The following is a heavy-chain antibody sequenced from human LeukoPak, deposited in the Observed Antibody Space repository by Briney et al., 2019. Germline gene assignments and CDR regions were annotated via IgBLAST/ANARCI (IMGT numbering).Heavy chain of an antibody. D-gene: IGHD6-6*01. CDR1: GYSFTSYW. CDR2: IYPGDSDT. CDR3: ARPSGGEYSSFSNSAFDI. V-gene: IGHV5-51*01. J-gene: IGHJ3*02. Sequence: GESLKISCKGSGYSFTSYWIGWVRQMPGKGLEWMGIIYPGDSDTRYSPSFQGQVTISADKSISTAYLQWSSLKASDTAMYYCARPSGGEYSSFSNSAFDIWGQGTMVTVSS.